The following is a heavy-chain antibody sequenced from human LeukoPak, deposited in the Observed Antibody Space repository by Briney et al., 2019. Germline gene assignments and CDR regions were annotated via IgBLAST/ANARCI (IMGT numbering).Heavy chain of an antibody. Sequence: GGSLRLSCAASGFTFRDFWMSLVRQAPGKGLEWVANIQQNGIEKYSVEGRFTISRDNVNSLLYLRLNSLRADDTAMYYCARDRDGKDLWGQGTLVTVSS. V-gene: IGHV3-7*03. CDR3: ARDRDGKDL. D-gene: IGHD1-1*01. J-gene: IGHJ5*02. CDR1: GFTFRDFW. CDR2: IQQNGIEK.